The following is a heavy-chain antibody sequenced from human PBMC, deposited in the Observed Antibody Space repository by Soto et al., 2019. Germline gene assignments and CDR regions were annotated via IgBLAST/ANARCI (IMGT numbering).Heavy chain of an antibody. CDR2: ISAYNGNT. CDR3: ARGVTPIDY. CDR1: GYTFTNFG. V-gene: IGHV1-18*01. D-gene: IGHD2-21*02. Sequence: QVHLVQSGAEVKKPGASVKVSCTASGYTFTNFGISWVRQAPGQGLEWMGWISAYNGNTNYAQKFQGRVTMTTDTSTSTAYMELRSLRSDDTDVYSGARGVTPIDYWGQGTLVTVSS. J-gene: IGHJ4*02.